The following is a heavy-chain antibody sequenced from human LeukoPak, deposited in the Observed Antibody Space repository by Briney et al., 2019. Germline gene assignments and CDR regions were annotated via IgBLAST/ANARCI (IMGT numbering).Heavy chain of an antibody. Sequence: GGSLRLSCAASGFTFSSYAMSWVRRAPGKGLEWVSTISGSGDITYNADSVKGRLTISRDNSWNTLYLQLNSLRAEDTAVYSCARNGPDLRWYYGMDVWGQGTTVTVSS. V-gene: IGHV3-23*01. CDR2: ISGSGDIT. CDR1: GFTFSSYA. CDR3: ARNGPDLRWYYGMDV. J-gene: IGHJ6*02. D-gene: IGHD4-23*01.